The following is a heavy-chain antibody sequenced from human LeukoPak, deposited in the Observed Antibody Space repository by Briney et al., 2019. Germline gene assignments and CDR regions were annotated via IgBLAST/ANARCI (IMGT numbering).Heavy chain of an antibody. CDR3: ASLAGEWKAFDI. CDR1: GGSISSGDYY. D-gene: IGHD7-27*01. J-gene: IGHJ3*02. Sequence: SETLSLTCTVSGGSISSGDYYWSWIRQPPGKGLEWIGYIYYSGSTSYNPSLKSRVTMSVDTSKNQFSLKLSSVTAADTAVYYCASLAGEWKAFDIWGQGTMVTVSS. V-gene: IGHV4-30-4*01. CDR2: IYYSGST.